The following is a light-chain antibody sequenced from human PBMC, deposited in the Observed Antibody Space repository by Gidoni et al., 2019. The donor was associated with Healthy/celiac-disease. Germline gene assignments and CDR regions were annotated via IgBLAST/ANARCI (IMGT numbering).Light chain of an antibody. CDR1: QGISSY. Sequence: AIRMTHSPSSFSASTGDRVTITCRSSQGISSYLAWYQQKPGKAPKLLIYAASTLQSGVPSRFSGSGSGTDFTLTISCLQSEDFATYDCQQYYSYPRTFGQGTKVEIK. CDR2: AAS. CDR3: QQYYSYPRT. J-gene: IGKJ1*01. V-gene: IGKV1-8*01.